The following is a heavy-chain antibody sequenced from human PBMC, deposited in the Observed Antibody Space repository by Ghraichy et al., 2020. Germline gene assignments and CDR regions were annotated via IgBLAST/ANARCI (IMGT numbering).Heavy chain of an antibody. J-gene: IGHJ5*02. CDR1: GFTFSSYS. D-gene: IGHD3-3*01. Sequence: GGSLRLSCAASGFTFSSYSMNWVRQAPGKGLEWVSYISSSSSTIYYADSVKGRFTISRDNAKNSLYLQMNSLRDEDTAVYYCARDPASYDFWSGYYWWFDPWGQGTLVTVSS. CDR2: ISSSSSTI. V-gene: IGHV3-48*02. CDR3: ARDPASYDFWSGYYWWFDP.